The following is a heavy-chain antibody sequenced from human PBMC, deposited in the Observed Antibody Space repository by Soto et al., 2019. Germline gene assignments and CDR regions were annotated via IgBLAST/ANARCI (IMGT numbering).Heavy chain of an antibody. D-gene: IGHD3-3*01. Sequence: ASVKVSCKASGYTFTSYDINWVRQATGQGLEWMGWMNPNSGNTGYAQKFQGRVTMTRNTSISTAYMELISLRSEDKAVYYCARYYDFWSGYYPPGYYYYMDVWGKGTTVTVSS. CDR2: MNPNSGNT. CDR1: GYTFTSYD. CDR3: ARYYDFWSGYYPPGYYYYMDV. J-gene: IGHJ6*03. V-gene: IGHV1-8*01.